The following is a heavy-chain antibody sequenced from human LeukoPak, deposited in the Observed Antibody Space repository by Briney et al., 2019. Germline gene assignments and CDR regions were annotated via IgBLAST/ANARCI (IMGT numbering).Heavy chain of an antibody. J-gene: IGHJ4*02. CDR2: IYPDDSDA. Sequence: GESLKISCKASGYSFTNYWIAWVRQMPGKGLEWMGIIYPDDSDARHSPSFQGQIIISADKYISTAYLQWSSLKASDTAMYFCARPDTSGWHFDYWGQGTLVTVSS. V-gene: IGHV5-51*01. D-gene: IGHD6-25*01. CDR1: GYSFTNYW. CDR3: ARPDTSGWHFDY.